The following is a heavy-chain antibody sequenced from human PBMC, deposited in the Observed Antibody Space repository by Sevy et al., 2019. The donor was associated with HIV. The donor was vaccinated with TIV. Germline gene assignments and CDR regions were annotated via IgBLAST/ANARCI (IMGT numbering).Heavy chain of an antibody. CDR3: ASAASVIDDSNGYYSIDAFDN. D-gene: IGHD3-22*01. J-gene: IGHJ3*02. Sequence: GGSLRLSCAASGFTFSDYYMSWIRQAPGKGLEWVSYISSSSSDRNYADSVKGRFTIFRDNAKNSLYLQMNSLRAEDTAVYYCASAASVIDDSNGYYSIDAFDNWGQGTMVTVSS. CDR2: ISSSSSDR. CDR1: GFTFSDYY. V-gene: IGHV3-11*06.